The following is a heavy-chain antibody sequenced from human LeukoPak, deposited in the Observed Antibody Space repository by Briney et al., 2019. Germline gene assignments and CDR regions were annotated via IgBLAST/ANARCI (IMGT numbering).Heavy chain of an antibody. J-gene: IGHJ4*02. D-gene: IGHD6-6*01. V-gene: IGHV1-2*02. CDR2: INPNSGGT. CDR3: ARVHSGSSATFDY. Sequence: ASVKVSCKASGYTFTGYYMHWVRQAPGQGLEWMGWINPNSGGTNYAQKFQGRVTMTRDTSISTAYMELSRLRSDDTAVYYCARVHSGSSATFDYWGQGTLVTVSS. CDR1: GYTFTGYY.